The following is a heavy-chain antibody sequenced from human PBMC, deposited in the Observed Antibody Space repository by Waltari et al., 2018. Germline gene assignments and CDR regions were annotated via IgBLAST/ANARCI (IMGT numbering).Heavy chain of an antibody. CDR3: AREGDDAFDI. CDR2: IYYSGST. Sequence: QVQLQESGPGLVKPSETLSLTCTVSGGSISRYYWSWIRQHPGKGLEWIGYIYYSGSTNYNPSLKSRVTISVDTSKNQFSLKLSSVTAADTAVYYCAREGDDAFDIWGQGTMVTVSS. V-gene: IGHV4-59*01. D-gene: IGHD3-16*01. CDR1: GGSISRYY. J-gene: IGHJ3*02.